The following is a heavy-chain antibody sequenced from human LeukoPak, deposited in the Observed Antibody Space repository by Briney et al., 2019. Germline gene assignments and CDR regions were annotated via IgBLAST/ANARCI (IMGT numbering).Heavy chain of an antibody. CDR3: ARDGDIVVVPAQGAFDI. D-gene: IGHD2-2*01. CDR2: ISAYNGNT. V-gene: IGHV1-18*01. Sequence: ASVKVSCKASGYTLTSYGISWVRQAPGQGLEWMGWISAYNGNTNYAQKLQGRVTMTTDTSTSTAYMELRSLRSDDTAVYYCARDGDIVVVPAQGAFDIWGQGTMVTVSS. CDR1: GYTLTSYG. J-gene: IGHJ3*02.